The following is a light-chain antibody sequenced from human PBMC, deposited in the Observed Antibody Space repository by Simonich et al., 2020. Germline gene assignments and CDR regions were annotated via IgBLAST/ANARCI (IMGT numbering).Light chain of an antibody. CDR1: QSVLYSSNNKNY. J-gene: IGKJ1*01. CDR3: QQYYSTPWT. Sequence: DIVMTQSPDSLAVSLGERATINCNSSQSVLYSSNNKNYLAWYQQKPGQPTKLLIYLASTRESGVPARFSGRGSGTDFTLTISSLQAEDVAVYYCQQYYSTPWTFGQGTKVEIK. V-gene: IGKV4-1*01. CDR2: LAS.